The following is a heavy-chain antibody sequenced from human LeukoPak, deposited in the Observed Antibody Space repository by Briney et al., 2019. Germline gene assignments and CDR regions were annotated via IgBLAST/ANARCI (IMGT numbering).Heavy chain of an antibody. D-gene: IGHD5-12*01. CDR2: IFHSGAT. CDR3: ARVHDSGYKIYNWFDP. CDR1: GYSTSSGYY. Sequence: SETLSLTRTVSGYSTSSGYYWGWIRQSPGRGLEWIGNIFHSGATYYNPSLRSRVTISLDTSKNQFSLRLNSVTAADTAVYYCARVHDSGYKIYNWFDPWGQGTLVIVSS. J-gene: IGHJ5*02. V-gene: IGHV4-38-2*02.